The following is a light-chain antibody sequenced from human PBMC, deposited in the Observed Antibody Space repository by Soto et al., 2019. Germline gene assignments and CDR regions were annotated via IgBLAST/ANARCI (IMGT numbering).Light chain of an antibody. Sequence: EIVLTQSPATLSLTTGERATLSCRASQSVSSYLAWYQQKPGQAPRLLIYDASNRATGIPARFSGSGSGTDFTLTISSLEPEDFAVHYCQQRSNWPSTFGGGTKVEIK. CDR3: QQRSNWPST. CDR2: DAS. CDR1: QSVSSY. J-gene: IGKJ4*01. V-gene: IGKV3-11*01.